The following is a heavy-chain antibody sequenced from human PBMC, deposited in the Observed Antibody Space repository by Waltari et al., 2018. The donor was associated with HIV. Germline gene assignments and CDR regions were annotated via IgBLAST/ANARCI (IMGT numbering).Heavy chain of an antibody. CDR1: GGSITSGDYY. V-gene: IGHV4-61*02. CDR2: VYTSGSA. CDR3: ARGLDILTGHYHWFLDV. J-gene: IGHJ2*01. D-gene: IGHD3-9*01. Sequence: QVQLQESGPGLVKPSQTLSLTCTVSGGSITSGDYYWTWIRQPAGTGLEWIGRVYTSGSANDNPSLRSRVTMSLDTSKNQFSLKLTSVTAADTAVYYCARGLDILTGHYHWFLDVWGRGTLVTVSS.